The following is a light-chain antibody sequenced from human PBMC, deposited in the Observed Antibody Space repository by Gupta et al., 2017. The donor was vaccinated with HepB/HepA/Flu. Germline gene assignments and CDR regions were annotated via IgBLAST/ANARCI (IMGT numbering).Light chain of an antibody. CDR1: SNNVGNQG. Sequence: QAGLPQPPSVSKGLRHNATLTCTGNSNNVGNQGAAWLQQHQGHPPKLLSYKNNNRPSVISERFSASRSGNTASLTITGLQPEDEADYYCSAWDSSLSAQVFGGGTKLTVL. V-gene: IGLV10-54*04. CDR2: KNN. CDR3: SAWDSSLSAQV. J-gene: IGLJ2*01.